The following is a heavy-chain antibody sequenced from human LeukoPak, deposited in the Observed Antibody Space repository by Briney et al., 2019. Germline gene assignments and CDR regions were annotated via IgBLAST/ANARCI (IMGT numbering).Heavy chain of an antibody. V-gene: IGHV5-51*01. CDR3: ARLHSYAYFFDF. D-gene: IGHD3-16*01. CDR2: VYPGDSDT. CDR1: GYSFANYW. Sequence: LGDSLKISCKGSGYSFANYWIGWVRQMPGEGLEWMGMVYPGDSDTRYGPSFEGHVTISADKSIGTAYLQWTSLKASDNAIYYYARLHSYAYFFDFWGRGTRVTVSS. J-gene: IGHJ4*02.